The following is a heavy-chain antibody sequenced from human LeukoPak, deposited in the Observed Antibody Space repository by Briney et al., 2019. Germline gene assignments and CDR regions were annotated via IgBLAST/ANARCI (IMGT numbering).Heavy chain of an antibody. CDR2: FDPEDGET. CDR1: GYTLTELS. D-gene: IGHD3-16*02. Sequence: ASVKVSCKVSGYTLTELSMHWVRQAPGKGLGWMGGFDPEDGETIYAQKFQGRVTMTEDTSTDTAYMELSSLRSEDTAVYYCAIGVIRYYYYYYMDVWGKGTTVTVSS. J-gene: IGHJ6*03. V-gene: IGHV1-24*01. CDR3: AIGVIRYYYYYYMDV.